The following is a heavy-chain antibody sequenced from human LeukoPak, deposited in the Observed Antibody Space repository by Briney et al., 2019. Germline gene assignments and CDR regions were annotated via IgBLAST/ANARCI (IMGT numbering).Heavy chain of an antibody. CDR3: ARDPGRD. V-gene: IGHV3-21*01. CDR1: GFTFSSYG. CDR2: ISGSGGST. D-gene: IGHD1-14*01. Sequence: PGGSLRLSCAASGFTFSSYGMHWVRQAPGKGLEWVSAISGSGGSTYYADSVKGRFTISRDNAKNSLYLQMNSLRAEDTAVYYCARDPGRDWGQGTLVTVSS. J-gene: IGHJ4*02.